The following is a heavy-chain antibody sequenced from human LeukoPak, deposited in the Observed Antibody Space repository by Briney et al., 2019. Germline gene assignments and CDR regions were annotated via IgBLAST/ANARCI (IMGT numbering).Heavy chain of an antibody. CDR3: ARDRDGYSQPYFDY. CDR2: INAGNGNT. V-gene: IGHV1-3*01. J-gene: IGHJ4*02. Sequence: ASVKVSCKASGYTFTSYAMHWVRQAPGQRLEWMGWINAGNGNTKYSQKFQGRVTITRDTSTSTVYMELSSLRSEDTAVYYCARDRDGYSQPYFDYWGQGTLVTVSS. CDR1: GYTFTSYA. D-gene: IGHD5-24*01.